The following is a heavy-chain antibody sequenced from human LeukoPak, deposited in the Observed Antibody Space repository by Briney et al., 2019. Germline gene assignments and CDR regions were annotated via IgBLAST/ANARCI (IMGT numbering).Heavy chain of an antibody. J-gene: IGHJ6*02. CDR1: GGSISSYY. V-gene: IGHV4-59*01. D-gene: IGHD3-10*01. Sequence: SETLSLTCTVSGGSISSYYWSWIRQPPGKGLEWIGYIYYSGSTNYNPSLKSRVTISVDTSKNQFSLKLSSVTAADTAVYYCARDYGYYGSGTRHYYYYGMDVWSQGTTVTVSS. CDR3: ARDYGYYGSGTRHYYYYGMDV. CDR2: IYYSGST.